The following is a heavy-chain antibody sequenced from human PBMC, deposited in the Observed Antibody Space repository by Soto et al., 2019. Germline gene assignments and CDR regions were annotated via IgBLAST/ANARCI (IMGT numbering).Heavy chain of an antibody. Sequence: QVQLVQSGAEVKKPGASVKVSCKASGYTFTSYAMHWVRQAPGQRLEWMGWINAGNGNTKYSQKFQGRVTITRDTSASTAYMELSSLRSEDTAVYYCASARDYHTVTTSPLDYWGQGTLVTVSS. CDR2: INAGNGNT. J-gene: IGHJ4*02. V-gene: IGHV1-3*01. CDR3: ASARDYHTVTTSPLDY. D-gene: IGHD4-4*01. CDR1: GYTFTSYA.